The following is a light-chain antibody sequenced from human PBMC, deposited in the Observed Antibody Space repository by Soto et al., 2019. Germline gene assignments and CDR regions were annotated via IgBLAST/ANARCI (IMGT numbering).Light chain of an antibody. Sequence: GDRVTITCRASEKINKWLAWYQQKPGKAPKLLISDASSLESGVPSRFSGSGSGTDFTLTISSLQPEDFATYYCQQSYSTPLTFGGGTKVDI. CDR3: QQSYSTPLT. J-gene: IGKJ4*01. V-gene: IGKV1-39*01. CDR2: DAS. CDR1: EKINKW.